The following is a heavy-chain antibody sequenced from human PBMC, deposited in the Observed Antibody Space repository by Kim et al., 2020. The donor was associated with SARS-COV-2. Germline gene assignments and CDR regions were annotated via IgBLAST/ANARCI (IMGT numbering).Heavy chain of an antibody. J-gene: IGHJ6*02. CDR2: IYHSGST. V-gene: IGHV4-38-2*02. CDR3: ARVGPRFSGSYYMEGHYGMDV. Sequence: SETLSLTCTVSGYSISSGYYWGWIRQPPGKGLEWIGSIYHSGSTYYTPSLKSRVTISVDTSKNQFSLKLSSVTAADTAVYYCARVGPRFSGSYYMEGHYGMDVWGQGTTVTVSS. CDR1: GYSISSGYY. D-gene: IGHD3-10*01.